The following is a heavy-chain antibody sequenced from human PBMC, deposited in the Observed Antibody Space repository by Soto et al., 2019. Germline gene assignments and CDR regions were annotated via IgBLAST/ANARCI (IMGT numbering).Heavy chain of an antibody. V-gene: IGHV1-69*06. D-gene: IGHD6-13*01. Sequence: SVKVSCKASGGTFSSYAISWVRQAPGQGLEWMGGIIPIFGTANYAQKFQGRVTITADKSTSTAYMELSSLRSEDTAVYYCARGIAAAGKHYYYYGMDVWGQGTPVTVSS. CDR3: ARGIAAAGKHYYYYGMDV. J-gene: IGHJ6*02. CDR2: IIPIFGTA. CDR1: GGTFSSYA.